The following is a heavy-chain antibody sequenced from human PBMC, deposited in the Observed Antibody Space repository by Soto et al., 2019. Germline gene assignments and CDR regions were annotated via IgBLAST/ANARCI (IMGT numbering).Heavy chain of an antibody. CDR2: IYYSGST. V-gene: IGHV4-39*01. CDR1: GGSISSSSYY. D-gene: IGHD3-22*01. CDR3: ARRLYYDSSGFEGGGMDV. Sequence: PPETLSLTCTVSGGSISSSSYYWGWIRQPPGKGLEGIGSIYYSGSTYYNPSLKSRVTISVDTSKNQFSLKLSSVTAADTAVYYCARRLYYDSSGFEGGGMDVWGQGTTVT. J-gene: IGHJ6*02.